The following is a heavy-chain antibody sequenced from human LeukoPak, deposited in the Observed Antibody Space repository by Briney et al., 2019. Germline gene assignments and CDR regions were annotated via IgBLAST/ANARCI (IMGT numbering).Heavy chain of an antibody. D-gene: IGHD1-1*01. J-gene: IGHJ3*02. Sequence: SETLSLTCTVSGGSISSYYWSWIGQPPGKGLEWIGYIYYSGSTNYNPSLKSRVTISVDTSKNQFSLQLNSVTPEDTAVYYCARDLEMRPRTFDIWRQGTMVTVSS. CDR1: GGSISSYY. CDR3: ARDLEMRPRTFDI. V-gene: IGHV4-59*12. CDR2: IYYSGST.